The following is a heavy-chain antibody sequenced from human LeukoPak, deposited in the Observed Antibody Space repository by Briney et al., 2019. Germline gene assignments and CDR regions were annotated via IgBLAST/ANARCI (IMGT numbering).Heavy chain of an antibody. J-gene: IGHJ4*02. D-gene: IGHD6-19*01. V-gene: IGHV3-20*01. CDR1: GFTFDDYG. CDR3: ARGGPYSSGWTPKYYFDY. Sequence: GGSLRLSWAASGFTFDDYGMSWVRQAPGKGLEWVSGINWNGGSTGYADSVKGRFTISRDNAKNSLYLQMNSLRAEDTALYHCARGGPYSSGWTPKYYFDYWGQGTLVTVSS. CDR2: INWNGGST.